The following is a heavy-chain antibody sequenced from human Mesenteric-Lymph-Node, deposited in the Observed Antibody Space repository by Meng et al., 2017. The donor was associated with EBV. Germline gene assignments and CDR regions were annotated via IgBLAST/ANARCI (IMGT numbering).Heavy chain of an antibody. J-gene: IGHJ4*02. D-gene: IGHD3-10*01. V-gene: IGHV4-61*03. CDR1: GGSVNSGSYY. Sequence: QVQLQQWGAGLLHPSETLSLTCPVSGGSVNSGSYYWSWIRQPPGKGLQWIGYIFSSGSTNYNPSFKSRVTISVDMSKNHFSLRLTSVTPADTAVYYCARGYGSGSYRYFDYWGQGTLVTVSS. CDR3: ARGYGSGSYRYFDY. CDR2: IFSSGST.